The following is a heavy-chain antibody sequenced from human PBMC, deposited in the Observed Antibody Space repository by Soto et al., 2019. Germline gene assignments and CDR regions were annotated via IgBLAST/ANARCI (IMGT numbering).Heavy chain of an antibody. J-gene: IGHJ4*02. CDR3: ARDVKEGYCSGGSCTSGDS. CDR1: GGTFSSYA. CDR2: IIPIFGTA. V-gene: IGHV1-69*01. Sequence: QVQLVQSGAEVKKPGSSVKVSCKASGGTFSSYAISWVRQAPGQGLEWMGGIIPIFGTANYAQKFQGRVTITADESTSTAYMELSSLNSEDTAVYYCARDVKEGYCSGGSCTSGDSWGQGTLVTVSS. D-gene: IGHD2-15*01.